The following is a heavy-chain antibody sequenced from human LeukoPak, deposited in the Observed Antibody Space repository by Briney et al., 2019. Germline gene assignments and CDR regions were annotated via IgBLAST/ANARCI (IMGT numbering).Heavy chain of an antibody. CDR3: AQGRLGYSYGAFDH. V-gene: IGHV3-23*01. D-gene: IGHD5-18*01. CDR1: GFNVNSNY. J-gene: IGHJ4*02. Sequence: PGGALRLFCAASGFNVNSNYMGWVRQAPGKGLEWGSVISGSGGSTNVADSVKGRFTRSRDNSKNTLYLQMHSLRVEDTAVYYCAQGRLGYSYGAFDHWGQGTLVTVSS. CDR2: ISGSGGST.